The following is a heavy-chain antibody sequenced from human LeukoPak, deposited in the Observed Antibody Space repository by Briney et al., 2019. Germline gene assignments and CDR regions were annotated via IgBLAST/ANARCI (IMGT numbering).Heavy chain of an antibody. D-gene: IGHD2-2*02. Sequence: GASVTVSCKASGYTFTIYGISWVRQGPGQGLGWVGWISAYSGNTNYAQKLQGRVTMTTATSTSTAYMELRSLRPDDTAVYYCARVVESDCSSTSCYRSYYYYYYMDVWSKGTTVTVSS. J-gene: IGHJ6*03. V-gene: IGHV1-18*01. CDR1: GYTFTIYG. CDR3: ARVVESDCSSTSCYRSYYYYYYMDV. CDR2: ISAYSGNT.